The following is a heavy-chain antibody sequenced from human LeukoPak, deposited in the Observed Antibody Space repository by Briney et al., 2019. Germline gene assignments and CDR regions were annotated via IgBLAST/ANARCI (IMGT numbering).Heavy chain of an antibody. Sequence: GGSLRLSCAASGFSFSIYGMHWVRQAPGKGLEWVAVIWYDGSNKNYADSVKGRFTISRDNSKNTLYLQMNSLRAEDTAVYYCARESDLGGASDIWGQGTMVTVSS. CDR2: IWYDGSNK. D-gene: IGHD3-16*01. J-gene: IGHJ3*02. CDR1: GFSFSIYG. CDR3: ARESDLGGASDI. V-gene: IGHV3-33*01.